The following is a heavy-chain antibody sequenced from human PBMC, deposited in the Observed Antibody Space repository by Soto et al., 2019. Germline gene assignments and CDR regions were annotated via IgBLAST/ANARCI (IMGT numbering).Heavy chain of an antibody. Sequence: QVQLVQSGAEVKKPGSSVKVSCKASGGTFSSYAISWVRQAPGQGLEWMGGIIPIFGTANYAQKLQGRVTITADKSTSTAYMELSSLRSEDTAVYYCARDPPGTHYYYYYGMDVWGQGTTVTVSS. V-gene: IGHV1-69*06. CDR3: ARDPPGTHYYYYYGMDV. CDR1: GGTFSSYA. CDR2: IIPIFGTA. J-gene: IGHJ6*02.